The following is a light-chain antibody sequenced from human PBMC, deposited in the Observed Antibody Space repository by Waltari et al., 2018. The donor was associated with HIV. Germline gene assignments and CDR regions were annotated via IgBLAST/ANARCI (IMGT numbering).Light chain of an antibody. CDR1: QSVSSN. J-gene: IGKJ1*01. CDR2: GAS. Sequence: EIVMTQSPATLSVSPGERATLSCRASQSVSSNLAWYQQKPGQPPRFLIYGASSRAIRIPDRFSGSGSGTDFTLTISRLEPEDFAVYYCQHYGSSPWTFGQGTKVEIK. CDR3: QHYGSSPWT. V-gene: IGKV3-20*01.